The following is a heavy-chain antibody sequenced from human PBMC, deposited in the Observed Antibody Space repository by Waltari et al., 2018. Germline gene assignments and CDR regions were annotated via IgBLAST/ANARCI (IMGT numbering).Heavy chain of an antibody. D-gene: IGHD2-15*01. CDR2: IYYSGST. V-gene: IGHV4-31*03. J-gene: IGHJ5*02. CDR3: ARDGYCSGGSCYDPLDP. CDR1: GGSISSGGYY. Sequence: QVQLQESGPGLVKPSQTLSLTCTVSGGSISSGGYYWSWIRQHPGKGLEWIGYIYYSGSTYYNPSLKSRVTISVDTSKNQFSLKLSSVTAADTAVYYCARDGYCSGGSCYDPLDPWGQGTLVTVSS.